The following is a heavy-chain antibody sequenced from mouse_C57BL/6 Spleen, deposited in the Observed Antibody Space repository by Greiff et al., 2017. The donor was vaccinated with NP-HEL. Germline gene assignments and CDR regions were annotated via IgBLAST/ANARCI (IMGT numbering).Heavy chain of an antibody. CDR1: GYTFTSYW. D-gene: IGHD1-1*01. Sequence: QVQLQQPGAELVKPGASVKLSCKASGYTFTSYWMHWVKQRPGQGLEWIGMIHPNSGSTNYNEKFKSKATLTVDKSSSTAYMQLSSLTSADSAVYYCARSAVVDWYFDVWGTGTTVTVSS. V-gene: IGHV1-64*01. CDR2: IHPNSGST. J-gene: IGHJ1*03. CDR3: ARSAVVDWYFDV.